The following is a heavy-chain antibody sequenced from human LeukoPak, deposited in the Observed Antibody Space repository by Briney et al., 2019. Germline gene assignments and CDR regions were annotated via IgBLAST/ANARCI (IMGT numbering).Heavy chain of an antibody. V-gene: IGHV5-51*01. D-gene: IGHD2-2*02. Sequence: GESLKTSCKGSGYSFSTSWLAWVRQMPGKGLEWMGIIYPGDSDTRYSPSFQGQVTISADKSISTAYLQWSSLKASDTAMYYCARGYCSSTSCYTLDYWGQGTLVTVSS. CDR2: IYPGDSDT. CDR3: ARGYCSSTSCYTLDY. CDR1: GYSFSTSW. J-gene: IGHJ4*02.